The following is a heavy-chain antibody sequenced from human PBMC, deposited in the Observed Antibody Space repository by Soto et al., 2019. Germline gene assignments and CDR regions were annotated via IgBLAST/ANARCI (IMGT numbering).Heavy chain of an antibody. J-gene: IGHJ6*04. V-gene: IGHV3-33*08. CDR1: GFTFNTYG. CDR2: ICYDGGNK. CDR3: SRADCTGAYCYSWPFDYGVDV. D-gene: IGHD2-15*01. Sequence: QVQLLESGGGVVQPGGSLRLSCTTSGFTFNTYGMHWVRQAPGKGLEWVAIICYDGGNKYYADSVKGRFTISRDNSKNTLNLHMNSMRAEDTALYYCSRADCTGAYCYSWPFDYGVDVWGKGTTVTFS.